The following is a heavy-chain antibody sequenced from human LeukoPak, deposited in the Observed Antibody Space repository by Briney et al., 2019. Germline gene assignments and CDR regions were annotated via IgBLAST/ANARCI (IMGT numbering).Heavy chain of an antibody. V-gene: IGHV3-15*01. CDR3: TIRRYYDSSGYFS. J-gene: IGHJ4*02. Sequence: PGGSLRLSCAASGFTFSNAWMSWVRQAPGKGLEWVGRIKSKTDGGTTDYAAPVKGRFTISRDDSKNTLYLQMNSLKTEDTAVYYCTIRRYYDSSGYFSWGQGTLVTVSS. D-gene: IGHD3-22*01. CDR2: IKSKTDGGTT. CDR1: GFTFSNAW.